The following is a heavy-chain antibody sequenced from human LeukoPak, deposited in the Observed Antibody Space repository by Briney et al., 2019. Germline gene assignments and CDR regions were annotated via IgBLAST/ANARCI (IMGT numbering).Heavy chain of an antibody. V-gene: IGHV1-46*01. D-gene: IGHD2-2*01. J-gene: IGHJ5*02. CDR2: INPSGGST. Sequence: ASVKVSCKASGYTFTSYYMHWVRQAPGQGLEWMGIINPSGGSTSYAQKFQGRVTMTRDTSTSTVYMELSSLRSEGTAVYYCARSRPRYCSSTSCSPRARGIDPWGQGTLVTVSS. CDR1: GYTFTSYY. CDR3: ARSRPRYCSSTSCSPRARGIDP.